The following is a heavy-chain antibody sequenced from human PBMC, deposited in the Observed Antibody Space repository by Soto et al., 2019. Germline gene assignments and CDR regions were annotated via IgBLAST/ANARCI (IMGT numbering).Heavy chain of an antibody. CDR1: GFTVNSHR. Sequence: GSLTLSCAASGFTVNSHRLNWVRQAPGKGLEGVANIKRDGSEKYYVDSVKGRFTISRDNAKNSLHLQMNSLSAEDTAVYSCARGGRNNYVYYYYGRDVWGQGTTGPSP. V-gene: IGHV3-7*03. CDR2: IKRDGSEK. J-gene: IGHJ6*02. CDR3: ARGGRNNYVYYYYGRDV. D-gene: IGHD4-4*01.